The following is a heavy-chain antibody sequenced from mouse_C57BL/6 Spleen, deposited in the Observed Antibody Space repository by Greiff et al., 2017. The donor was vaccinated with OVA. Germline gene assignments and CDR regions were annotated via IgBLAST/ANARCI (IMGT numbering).Heavy chain of an antibody. CDR3: ARLLGRD. CDR1: GYTFTSSW. V-gene: IGHV1-55*01. CDR2: IYPGSGST. J-gene: IGHJ2*01. Sequence: QVQLQQPGAELVKPGASVKLSCKASGYTFTSSWITWVKQRPGPGLEWIGDIYPGSGSTTSNEKFKGKATLTVDTSSSTAYMQLSSLTSEDSSVYYCARLLGRDWGKGTTLTVSS. D-gene: IGHD4-1*01.